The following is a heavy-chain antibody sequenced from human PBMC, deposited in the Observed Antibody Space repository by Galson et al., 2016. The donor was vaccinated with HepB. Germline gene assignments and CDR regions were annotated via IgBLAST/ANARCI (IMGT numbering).Heavy chain of an antibody. CDR2: IKSKTDGGTT. Sequence: SLRLSCAASGFTFTNAWMSWVRQAPEKGLEWVGRIKSKTDGGTTDYAAPVKGRFTISRDDSKNTLYLQMNTLKTEDTAVYYCTTARVESFTIFGVVPHYWGQGTLVTVSS. CDR1: GFTFTNAW. CDR3: TTARVESFTIFGVVPHY. J-gene: IGHJ4*02. V-gene: IGHV3-15*01. D-gene: IGHD3-3*01.